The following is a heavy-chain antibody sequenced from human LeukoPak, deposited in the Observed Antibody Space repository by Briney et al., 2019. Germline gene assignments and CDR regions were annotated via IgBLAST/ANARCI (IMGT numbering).Heavy chain of an antibody. D-gene: IGHD3-3*01. J-gene: IGHJ4*02. CDR2: ITGVGGTT. V-gene: IGHV3-23*01. Sequence: SGGSLRLSCAASGFTFDNYALNWVRQAPGKGLEWVSAITGVGGTTYYADSVKGRFTISRDNPKNTLYLQMNSLRAEDTAVYYCAKSSNFWSGYSDSWGQGTLVSVSS. CDR1: GFTFDNYA. CDR3: AKSSNFWSGYSDS.